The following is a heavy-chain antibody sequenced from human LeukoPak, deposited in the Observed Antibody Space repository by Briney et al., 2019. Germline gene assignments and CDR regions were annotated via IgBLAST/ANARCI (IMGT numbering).Heavy chain of an antibody. CDR1: GGSISSYY. D-gene: IGHD2-2*01. V-gene: IGHV4-4*07. CDR2: IYTSGST. Sequence: SETLSLTCTVSGGSISSYYWSWIRQLAGKGLEWIGRIYTSGSTNYNPSLKSRVTMSVDTSKNQFSLKLSSVTAADTAVYYCARDPRYCSSTSCYVHGMDVWGQGTTVTVSS. CDR3: ARDPRYCSSTSCYVHGMDV. J-gene: IGHJ6*02.